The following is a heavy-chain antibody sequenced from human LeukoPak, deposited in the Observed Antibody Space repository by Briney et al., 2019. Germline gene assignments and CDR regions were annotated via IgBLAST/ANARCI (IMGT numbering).Heavy chain of an antibody. J-gene: IGHJ4*02. CDR2: LRPETGEP. D-gene: IGHD3-10*01. CDR3: STDSGRSYFYFDF. CDR1: GFGLSILS. Sequence: ASVKVSCKLSGFGLSILSIHWMRQTPGKGLEWVGGLRPETGEPIYAQKFQGRVTMSEDTLTDTAYMDLRSLESEDTAVYYCSTDSGRSYFYFDFWGQGTLVTASS. V-gene: IGHV1-24*01.